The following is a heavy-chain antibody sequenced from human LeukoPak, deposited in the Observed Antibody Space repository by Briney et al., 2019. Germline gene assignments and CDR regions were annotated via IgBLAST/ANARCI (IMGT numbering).Heavy chain of an antibody. J-gene: IGHJ3*02. CDR1: RFTFSTYA. V-gene: IGHV3-7*01. Sequence: PGGSLRLSCAASRFTFSTYAMSWVRQAPGKGLEWVANIMHDGSEKNYVDSVRGRFSISRDNAENSLYLQMKTVRVEDMAVYYCAREVYSSSRPADAFDIWGQGTMVTVSS. CDR2: IMHDGSEK. D-gene: IGHD6-13*01. CDR3: AREVYSSSRPADAFDI.